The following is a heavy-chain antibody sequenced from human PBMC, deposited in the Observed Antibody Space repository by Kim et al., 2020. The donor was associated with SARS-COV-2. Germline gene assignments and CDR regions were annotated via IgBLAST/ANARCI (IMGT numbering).Heavy chain of an antibody. CDR1: GFSFSNYG. J-gene: IGHJ2*01. CDR3: MKRAVIGPWYFDL. Sequence: GGSLRLSCSASGFSFSNYGMHWARQAPGKRLEYVSAIRSNRGETFYADSVKGRFIISRDNSRNTLFLQISSLRPDDTAVYYCMKRAVIGPWYFDLWGRGTVVTVSS. D-gene: IGHD2-21*01. CDR2: IRSNRGET. V-gene: IGHV3-64D*06.